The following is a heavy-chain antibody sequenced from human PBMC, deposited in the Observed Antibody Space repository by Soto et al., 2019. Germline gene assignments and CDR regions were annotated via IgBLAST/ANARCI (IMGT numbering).Heavy chain of an antibody. D-gene: IGHD2-2*01. V-gene: IGHV1-69*04. Sequence: ASVKVSCKASGGTFSRYTISWVRQAPGQGLEWMGRIIPILGIANYAQKFQGRVTITADKSTSTAYMELSSLRSEDTAVYYCARDCSSTSCYAYPWGQGTLVTVS. CDR2: IIPILGIA. CDR3: ARDCSSTSCYAYP. J-gene: IGHJ5*02. CDR1: GGTFSRYT.